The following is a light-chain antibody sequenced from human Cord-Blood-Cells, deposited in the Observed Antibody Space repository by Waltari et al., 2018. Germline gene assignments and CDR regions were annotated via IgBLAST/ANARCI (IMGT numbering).Light chain of an antibody. J-gene: IGLJ3*02. V-gene: IGLV1-51*02. CDR3: GTWDSSLSAWV. Sequence: QSVLTQPPSVSAAPGQKVTISCSGRSSNIGNNYVSWYQQLPGTAPKLRIYENNKRPSGIPDRFSGSKSGTSATLGITGLQTGDEADYYCGTWDSSLSAWVFGGGTKLTVL. CDR1: SSNIGNNY. CDR2: ENN.